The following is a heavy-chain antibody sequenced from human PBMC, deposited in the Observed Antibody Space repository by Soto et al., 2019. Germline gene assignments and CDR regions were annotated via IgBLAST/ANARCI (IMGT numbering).Heavy chain of an antibody. J-gene: IGHJ6*02. CDR2: ISSSGSTI. CDR3: ARFGYGYQLYYYGMDV. CDR1: GFTFNDYY. D-gene: IGHD5-18*01. V-gene: IGHV3-11*01. Sequence: GGSLRLSCAASGFTFNDYYMSWIRQAQGKGLEWVSYISSSGSTIYYADSVKGRFTISRDNAKNSLYLQMNSLRAEDMAVYYCARFGYGYQLYYYGMDVWGQGTTVTVSS.